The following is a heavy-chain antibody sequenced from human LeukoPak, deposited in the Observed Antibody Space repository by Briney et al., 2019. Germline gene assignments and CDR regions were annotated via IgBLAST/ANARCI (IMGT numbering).Heavy chain of an antibody. D-gene: IGHD2-2*01. V-gene: IGHV1-2*02. CDR1: GYTFTGCY. Sequence: ASVKVSCKASGYTFTGCYMHWVRQAPGQGLEWMGWINPNSGGTNYAQKFQGRVTMTRDTSISTAYMELSRLRSDDTAVYYCAREEGHCSSTSCYPYYFDYWGQGTLVIVSS. J-gene: IGHJ4*02. CDR2: INPNSGGT. CDR3: AREEGHCSSTSCYPYYFDY.